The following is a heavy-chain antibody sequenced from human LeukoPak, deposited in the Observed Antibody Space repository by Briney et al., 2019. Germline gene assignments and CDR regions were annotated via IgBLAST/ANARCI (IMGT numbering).Heavy chain of an antibody. CDR2: IYYSGST. V-gene: IGHV4-59*01. D-gene: IGHD3-3*01. J-gene: IGHJ5*02. CDR1: GGSISSYY. CDR3: ARSDFWSGYYHGYNWFDP. Sequence: SETLSLTCTVSGGSISSYYWSWIRQPPGKGLEWIGYIYYSGSTNYTPSLKSRVTISVDTSKNQFSLKLSSVTAADTAVYYCARSDFWSGYYHGYNWFDPWGQGTLVTVSS.